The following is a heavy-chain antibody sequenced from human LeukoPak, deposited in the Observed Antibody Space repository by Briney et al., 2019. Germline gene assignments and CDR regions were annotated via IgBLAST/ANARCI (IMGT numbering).Heavy chain of an antibody. V-gene: IGHV3-53*01. CDR2: IYSGGST. J-gene: IGHJ4*02. D-gene: IGHD3-22*01. Sequence: GGSLRLSCAASGFTVSSNYMSWVRQAPGKGLEWVSVIYSGGSTYYADSVKGRFSISRDNSKNTLYLQMNSLRAEDTAVYYCARDYYDSSGYDYWGQGTLVTVSS. CDR3: ARDYYDSSGYDY. CDR1: GFTVSSNY.